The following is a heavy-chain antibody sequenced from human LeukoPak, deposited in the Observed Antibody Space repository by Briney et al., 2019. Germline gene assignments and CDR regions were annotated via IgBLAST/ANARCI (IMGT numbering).Heavy chain of an antibody. D-gene: IGHD3-22*01. CDR2: INPNSGGT. Sequence: GSSVKVSCKASGYTFTVYFMHWVRQAPGQGLEWMGWINPNSGGTNYVQKFQGRVTMTRDTSISTAYMELSRLRSDDTAVYYCARELNYDSSGYYFDYWGQGTLVTVSS. V-gene: IGHV1-2*02. J-gene: IGHJ4*02. CDR3: ARELNYDSSGYYFDY. CDR1: GYTFTVYF.